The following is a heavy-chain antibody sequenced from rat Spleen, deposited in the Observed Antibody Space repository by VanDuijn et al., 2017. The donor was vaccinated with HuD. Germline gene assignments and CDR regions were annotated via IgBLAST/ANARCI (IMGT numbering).Heavy chain of an antibody. D-gene: IGHD2-3*01. Sequence: EVKLVESGGGLVQPGRSLKLSCAASGFTFSNYYMAWVRQAPTKGLEWVAYISTGGGSTYYRDSVKGRFTISRDNAENIVYLQMNSLKSEDTATYYCAVAGYGYWGQGVMVTVSS. CDR3: AVAGYGY. J-gene: IGHJ2*01. V-gene: IGHV5-27*01. CDR2: ISTGGGST. CDR1: GFTFSNYY.